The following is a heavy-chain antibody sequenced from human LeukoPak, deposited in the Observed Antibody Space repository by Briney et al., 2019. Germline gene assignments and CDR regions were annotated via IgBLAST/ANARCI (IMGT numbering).Heavy chain of an antibody. CDR1: GGSISSYY. CDR3: ARFSRTKNTAMTRYFDH. CDR2: IYYSGST. Sequence: PSETLSLTCTVSGGSISSYYWSWIRQPPGKGLEWIGYIYYSGSTNYNPSLKSRVTISVDTSKNQFSLKLSSVTAADTAVYYCARFSRTKNTAMTRYFDHWGQGTLVTVSS. D-gene: IGHD5-18*01. V-gene: IGHV4-59*01. J-gene: IGHJ4*02.